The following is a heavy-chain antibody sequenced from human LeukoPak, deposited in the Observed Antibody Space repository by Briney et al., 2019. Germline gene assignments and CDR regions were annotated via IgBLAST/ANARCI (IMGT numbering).Heavy chain of an antibody. J-gene: IGHJ5*02. CDR3: ARGHPVLRFLEWLLTNWFDP. CDR1: GGAFSGYY. D-gene: IGHD3-3*01. V-gene: IGHV4-34*01. Sequence: SETLSPNCAVYGGAFSGYYLSWIRQPPGKGPELIWGINHSGSTNYNPSLKSRVTISVDTSKNQFSLKLSSVTAADTAVYYCARGHPVLRFLEWLLTNWFDPWGQGTLVTVSS. CDR2: INHSGST.